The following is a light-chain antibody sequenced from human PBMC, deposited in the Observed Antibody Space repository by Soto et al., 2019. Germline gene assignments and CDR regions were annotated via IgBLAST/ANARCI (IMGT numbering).Light chain of an antibody. V-gene: IGLV2-14*03. J-gene: IGLJ1*01. CDR2: DVT. Sequence: QSVLTQPASVSGSPGQSITISCTGTSSDVGGYNYVFWYQHPPGKAPKLMIYDVTNRPSGVSNRFSGSKSGNTASLTISGLQAEDEADYYCTSYTSSSTYVFGTGTKVTAL. CDR3: TSYTSSSTYV. CDR1: SSDVGGYNY.